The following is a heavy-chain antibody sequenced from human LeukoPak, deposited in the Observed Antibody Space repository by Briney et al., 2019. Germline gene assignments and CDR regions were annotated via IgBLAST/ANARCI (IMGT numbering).Heavy chain of an antibody. CDR2: INPNSGGT. Sequence: ASVKVSCKASGYTFTGYYMHWVRQAPGQGLEWMGWINPNSGGTNYAQKFQGRVTMTRDTSISTAYMELSRLRSDDTAIYYCAKLTSASGAYGVDVWGQGTTVTVSS. D-gene: IGHD3-10*01. J-gene: IGHJ6*02. CDR1: GYTFTGYY. V-gene: IGHV1-2*02. CDR3: AKLTSASGAYGVDV.